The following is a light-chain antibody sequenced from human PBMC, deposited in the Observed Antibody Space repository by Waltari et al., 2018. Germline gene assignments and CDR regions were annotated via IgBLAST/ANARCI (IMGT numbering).Light chain of an antibody. J-gene: IGKJ2*01. CDR1: QTVASY. CDR3: QRYPNAPYT. Sequence: DMQMTQSHLSLSASVGDNVTITCRASQTVASYLAWYQQKPGKPPKVLIYGASILPSGVPSRFSGSGSVTDFTLTINGLQPEDVGTYYCQRYPNAPYTFGPGTKVEIK. CDR2: GAS. V-gene: IGKV1-27*01.